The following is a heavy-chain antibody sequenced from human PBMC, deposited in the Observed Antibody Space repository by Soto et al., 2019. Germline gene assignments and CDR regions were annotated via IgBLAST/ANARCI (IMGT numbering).Heavy chain of an antibody. CDR2: IYYSVTT. Sequence: QVQLQESGPGLVKASQTLSLTCTVSGVSISNGVYYWSWIRQHPGKGLEWIGNIYYSVTTDYNPSLKSRVTISVDTSKNQFSLKLNSVTAADTAIYYCARTSHSYLDRWGQGTLVTVSS. CDR3: ARTSHSYLDR. CDR1: GVSISNGVYY. J-gene: IGHJ5*02. D-gene: IGHD1-26*01. V-gene: IGHV4-31*03.